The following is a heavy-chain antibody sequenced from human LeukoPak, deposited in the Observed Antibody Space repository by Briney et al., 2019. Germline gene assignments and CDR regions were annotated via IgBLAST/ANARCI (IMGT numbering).Heavy chain of an antibody. D-gene: IGHD4-17*01. J-gene: IGHJ2*01. CDR2: ISRSGGGT. Sequence: GGSLRLSCAASGFTFSNYAMSWVRQAPGKGLEWVSSISRSGGGTYYADSVKGRFTISRDNSKNTLYLQMNSLRAEDAAVYYCAKDATMTTDCYSDLWGRGTLVTVSS. V-gene: IGHV3-23*01. CDR3: AKDATMTTDCYSDL. CDR1: GFTFSNYA.